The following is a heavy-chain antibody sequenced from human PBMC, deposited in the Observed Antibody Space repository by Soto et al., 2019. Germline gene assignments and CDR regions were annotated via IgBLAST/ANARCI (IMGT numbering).Heavy chain of an antibody. J-gene: IGHJ6*02. CDR2: INPNSGGT. Sequence: ASVKVSCKASGYTFTGYYMHWVRQAPGQGLEWMGWINPNSGGTNYAQKFQGWVTMTRDTSISTAYMELSRLRSDDTAVYYCARGYCSGGSCYSYPSADYYYYYGMDVWGQGTTVTVSS. CDR3: ARGYCSGGSCYSYPSADYYYYYGMDV. CDR1: GYTFTGYY. D-gene: IGHD2-15*01. V-gene: IGHV1-2*04.